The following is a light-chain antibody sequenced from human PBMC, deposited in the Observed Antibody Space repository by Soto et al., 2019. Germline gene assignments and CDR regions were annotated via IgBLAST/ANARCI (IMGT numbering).Light chain of an antibody. CDR1: SSDVGAYDH. V-gene: IGLV2-14*03. J-gene: IGLJ2*01. CDR2: DVT. CDR3: SSNTTSYTVL. Sequence: QSALTQPSSMSGSPGQSITISCTGTSSDVGAYDHVSWHQQRPGRAPKVLIYDVTIRPSEVSDRFSGSKSGDTASLTISGLQAEDEAIYYCSSNTTSYTVLFGGGTKVTVL.